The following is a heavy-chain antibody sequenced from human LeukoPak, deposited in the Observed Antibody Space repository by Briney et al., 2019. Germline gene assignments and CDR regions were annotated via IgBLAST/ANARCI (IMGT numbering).Heavy chain of an antibody. Sequence: SETLSLTCAVYGGSFSGYYWSWIRQPPGKGLEWIGSIYHSGSTYYNPSLKSRVTISVDTSKNQFSLKLSSVTAADTAVYYCAKSRSGAGLFDSWGQGTLVTVSS. D-gene: IGHD6-13*01. J-gene: IGHJ4*02. CDR2: IYHSGST. V-gene: IGHV4-34*01. CDR1: GGSFSGYY. CDR3: AKSRSGAGLFDS.